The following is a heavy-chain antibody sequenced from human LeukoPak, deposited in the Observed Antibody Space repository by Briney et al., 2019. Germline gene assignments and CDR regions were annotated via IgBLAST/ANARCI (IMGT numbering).Heavy chain of an antibody. D-gene: IGHD3-10*01. CDR1: GGSFSGYY. V-gene: IGHV4-59*03. CDR3: AAERYYYASGTYYNSNWFDP. Sequence: KLPETLSLTCAVYGGSFSGYYWSWIRQPPGKGLEWIGYIYYSGSTMFNPSLKSRVTMSVDTSKKQFSLKLSSVTTADTAVYYCAAERYYYASGTYYNSNWFDPWGQGTLVTVSS. CDR2: IYYSGST. J-gene: IGHJ5*02.